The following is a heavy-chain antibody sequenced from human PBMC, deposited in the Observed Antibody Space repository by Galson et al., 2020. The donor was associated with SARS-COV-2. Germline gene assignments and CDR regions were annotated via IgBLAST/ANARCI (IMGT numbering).Heavy chain of an antibody. CDR1: GFTFSSYA. CDR2: ISYDGSEK. Sequence: GGSLRLSCEASGFTFSSYAMNWVRQTPDKGLDWVAVISYDGSEKYYADSVKGRFTLSRDHSKNTLYLQMNSLRPEDTAIYYCAREALAAPPLFYDVWGQGNLVTVCS. D-gene: IGHD2-15*01. J-gene: IGHJ4*02. CDR3: AREALAAPPLFYDV. V-gene: IGHV3-30*04.